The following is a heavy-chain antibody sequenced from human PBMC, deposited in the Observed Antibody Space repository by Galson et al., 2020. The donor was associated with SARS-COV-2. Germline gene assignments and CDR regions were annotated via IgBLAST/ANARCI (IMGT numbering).Heavy chain of an antibody. CDR3: ARDGVGATTMEDYFDY. J-gene: IGHJ4*02. D-gene: IGHD1-26*01. V-gene: IGHV3-48*03. CDR2: ISRSGSTK. Sequence: GESLKISCGASGFTFSSSAMNWVRQAPGTGLEWVSYISRSGSTKYYADSVKGRFTISRGNAKNSLYLQMNSLRAEDTAVYYCARDGVGATTMEDYFDYWGQGTLVTVSS. CDR1: GFTFSSSA.